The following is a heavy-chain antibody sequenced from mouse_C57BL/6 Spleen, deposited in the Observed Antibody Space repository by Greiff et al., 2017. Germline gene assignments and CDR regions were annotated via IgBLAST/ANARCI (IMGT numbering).Heavy chain of an antibody. D-gene: IGHD4-1*01. V-gene: IGHV1-82*01. CDR3: AVGHYYAMDY. CDR2: IYPGDGDT. Sequence: QVQLQQSGPELVKPGASVKISCKASGYAFSSSWMNWVKQRPGKGLEWIGRIYPGDGDTNYNGKFKGKATLTADKSSSTAYMQLSSLTSEDSAVYFCAVGHYYAMDYWGQGTSGTVSS. CDR1: GYAFSSSW. J-gene: IGHJ4*01.